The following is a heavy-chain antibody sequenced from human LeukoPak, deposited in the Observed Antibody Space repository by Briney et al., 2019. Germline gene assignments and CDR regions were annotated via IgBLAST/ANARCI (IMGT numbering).Heavy chain of an antibody. CDR1: GVSISSYH. V-gene: IGHV4-59*08. Sequence: SETLSLTCTVSGVSISSYHWSWIRQPPGTGLEWIGYVYYSGDTDYNPSLKSRVTMSVDASKNQFSLNLNSVTAADTAVYYCAGNSNYFDYWGQGALVTVSS. CDR2: VYYSGDT. J-gene: IGHJ4*02. CDR3: AGNSNYFDY.